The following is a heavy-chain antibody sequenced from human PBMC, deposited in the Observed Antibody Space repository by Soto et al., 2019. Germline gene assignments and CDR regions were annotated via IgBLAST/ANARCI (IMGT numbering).Heavy chain of an antibody. CDR2: INPSGGST. CDR3: ARARRGWYHY. CDR1: GYTFTSYY. D-gene: IGHD6-19*01. V-gene: IGHV1-46*03. Sequence: QVQLVQSGAEVKKPGASVKVSCKASGYTFTSYYMHWVRQAPGQGLEWMGIINPSGGSTSYAQKFQXXVXMXXDTSTSTVYMELSSLRSEDTAVYYCARARRGWYHYWGQGTLVTVSS. J-gene: IGHJ4*02.